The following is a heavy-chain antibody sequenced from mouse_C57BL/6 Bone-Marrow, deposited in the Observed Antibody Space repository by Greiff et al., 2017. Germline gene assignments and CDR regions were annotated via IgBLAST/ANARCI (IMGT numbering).Heavy chain of an antibody. CDR3: AREDYGSSYRGYYYAMDY. Sequence: QVHVKQSGAELARPGASVKLSCKASGYTFTSYGISWVKQRTGQGLEWIGEIYPRSGNTYYNEKFKGKATLTADKSSSTAYMALRSLTSEDSAVYFCAREDYGSSYRGYYYAMDYWGQGTSVTVSS. V-gene: IGHV1-81*01. D-gene: IGHD1-1*01. J-gene: IGHJ4*01. CDR2: IYPRSGNT. CDR1: GYTFTSYG.